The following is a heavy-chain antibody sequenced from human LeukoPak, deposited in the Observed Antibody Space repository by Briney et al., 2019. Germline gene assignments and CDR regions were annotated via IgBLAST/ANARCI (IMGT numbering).Heavy chain of an antibody. CDR2: IIPILSIA. CDR1: GGTFRSYA. V-gene: IGHV1-69*04. Sequence: SVKVSCKASGGTFRSYAISWVRQAPGQGLEWMGRIIPILSIANYAQKFQGRVTITADKSTSTAYMELSSLRSEDTAVYYCAREDTDYDILTGYWTTGDYYYGMDVWGQGTTVTVSS. D-gene: IGHD3-9*01. J-gene: IGHJ6*02. CDR3: AREDTDYDILTGYWTTGDYYYGMDV.